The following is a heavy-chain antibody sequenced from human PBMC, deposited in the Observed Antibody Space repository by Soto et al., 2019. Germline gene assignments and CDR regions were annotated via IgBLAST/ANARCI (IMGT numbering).Heavy chain of an antibody. J-gene: IGHJ3*02. CDR3: ARVRPTTRDAFDM. CDR2: ISGSGRTT. V-gene: IGHV3-23*01. D-gene: IGHD4-17*01. Sequence: DVRLLESGGGLVQPGGSLRLSCAASGFTFSTYAMGWVRQAPGKGLEWVSVISGSGRTTYYAASVKGRFTISRDDSKNNLYLQMTSLRADDTALYYCARVRPTTRDAFDMWGQGTMVTVSS. CDR1: GFTFSTYA.